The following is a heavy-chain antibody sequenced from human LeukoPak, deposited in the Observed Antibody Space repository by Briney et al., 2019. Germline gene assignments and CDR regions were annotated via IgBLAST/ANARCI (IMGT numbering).Heavy chain of an antibody. V-gene: IGHV4-39*01. CDR2: IYYSGST. J-gene: IGHJ6*02. D-gene: IGHD4-17*01. Sequence: SETLSLTCTVSGGSISSSSYCWGWIRQPPGKGLEWIGSIYYSGSTYYNPSLKSRVTISVDTSKNQFSLKLSSVTAADTAVYYCARHGTTVTTDYYYGMDVWGQGTTVTVSS. CDR3: ARHGTTVTTDYYYGMDV. CDR1: GGSISSSSYC.